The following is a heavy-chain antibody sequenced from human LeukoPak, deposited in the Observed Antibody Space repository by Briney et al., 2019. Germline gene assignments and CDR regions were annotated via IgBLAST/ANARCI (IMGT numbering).Heavy chain of an antibody. J-gene: IGHJ4*02. CDR1: GFTFSSHN. V-gene: IGHV3-21*01. Sequence: GGSLRLSCVASGFTFSSHNMNWVRQAQGKGLEWVSSISTGSSYIYYADSVKGRFTISRDNSKNTLYLQMNSLRAEDTAVYDCAKDTLTRKGYDYWGQGTLVTVSS. D-gene: IGHD2-15*01. CDR2: ISTGSSYI. CDR3: AKDTLTRKGYDY.